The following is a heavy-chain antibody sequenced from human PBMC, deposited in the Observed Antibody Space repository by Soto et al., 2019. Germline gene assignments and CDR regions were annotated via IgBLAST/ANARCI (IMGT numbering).Heavy chain of an antibody. CDR1: GFTFRAFA. D-gene: IGHD3-10*01. CDR2: ISYDGTNE. J-gene: IGHJ4*02. Sequence: GGSLRLSCTVSGFTFRAFAIYWVRQAPGKGLEWVALISYDGTNEDYAESVRGRFTISRDNSKNTLYLDMNSLSAEDSAVYFCAKGVVREPAYFDYWGQGTLVTVSS. V-gene: IGHV3-30*18. CDR3: AKGVVREPAYFDY.